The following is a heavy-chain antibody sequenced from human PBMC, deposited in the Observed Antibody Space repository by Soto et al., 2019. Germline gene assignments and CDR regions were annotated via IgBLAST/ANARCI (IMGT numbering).Heavy chain of an antibody. D-gene: IGHD6-19*01. CDR1: GGTFSSYA. CDR2: IIPIFGTA. Sequence: ASVKVSCKASGGTFSSYAISWVRQAPGQGLEWMGGIIPIFGTANYAQKFQGRVTITADESTSTAYMELSSLRSEDTAVYYCQLSVAQDYFDYWGQGTLVTVPS. V-gene: IGHV1-69*13. CDR3: QLSVAQDYFDY. J-gene: IGHJ4*02.